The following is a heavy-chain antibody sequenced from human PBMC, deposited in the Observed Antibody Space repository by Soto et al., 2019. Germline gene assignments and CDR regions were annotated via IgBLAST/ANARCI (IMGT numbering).Heavy chain of an antibody. CDR1: DFSLSGFY. V-gene: IGHV3-11*06. CDR3: ASRGHCSNGQCHPFDY. J-gene: IGHJ4*02. D-gene: IGHD2-8*01. CDR2: ISMSGSYK. Sequence: GGSLRLSCVGSDFSLSGFYMSWVRQAPGKGLEWLSFISMSGSYKTYAASVEGRFTISRDNVKNILYLQMDSLRVEDTAVYYCASRGHCSNGQCHPFDYWGQGTQVTVSS.